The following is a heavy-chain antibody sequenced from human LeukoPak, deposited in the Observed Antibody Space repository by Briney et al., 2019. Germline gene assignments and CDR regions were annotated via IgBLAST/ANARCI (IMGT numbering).Heavy chain of an antibody. V-gene: IGHV4-30-2*01. CDR1: GGSISSGGYS. CDR2: IYHSGST. J-gene: IGHJ4*02. Sequence: SQTLSLTCAVSGGSISSGGYSWSWIRQPPGKGLEWIGYIYHSGSTYYNPSLKSRVTISVDRSKNQFSLKLSSVTAADTAVYYCARGVYDILTGYSPAFDYWDQGTLVTVSS. CDR3: ARGVYDILTGYSPAFDY. D-gene: IGHD3-9*01.